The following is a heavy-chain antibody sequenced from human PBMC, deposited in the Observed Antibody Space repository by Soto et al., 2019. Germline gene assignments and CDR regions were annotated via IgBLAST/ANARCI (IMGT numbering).Heavy chain of an antibody. CDR2: IWYDGSNK. CDR3: ARANIWNYVYYGMDF. V-gene: IGHV3-33*01. D-gene: IGHD1-7*01. J-gene: IGHJ6*02. Sequence: QVQMVESGGGVVQPGRSLRLSCAASGFTFSSYGMNWVRQAPGKGLEWVAVIWYDGSNKYYADSVKGRFTISRDNSKNTLYLQMNRLRAEDTAVYYCARANIWNYVYYGMDFWGPVTTVTVSS. CDR1: GFTFSSYG.